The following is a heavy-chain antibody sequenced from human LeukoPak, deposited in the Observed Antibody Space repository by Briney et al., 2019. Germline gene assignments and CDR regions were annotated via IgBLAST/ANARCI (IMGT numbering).Heavy chain of an antibody. J-gene: IGHJ3*02. V-gene: IGHV4-34*01. Sequence: SGTLSLTCAVYGGSFSGYYSSWIRQPPGKGLEWIGEINHSGSTNYNPSLKSRVTISVDTSKNQFSLKLSSVTAADTAVYYCARQDNDYGGNPDAFDIWGQGTMVTVSS. D-gene: IGHD4-23*01. CDR1: GGSFSGYY. CDR2: INHSGST. CDR3: ARQDNDYGGNPDAFDI.